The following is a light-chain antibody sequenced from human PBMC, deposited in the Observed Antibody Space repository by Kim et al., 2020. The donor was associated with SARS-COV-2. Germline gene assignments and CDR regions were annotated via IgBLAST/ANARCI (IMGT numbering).Light chain of an antibody. Sequence: ALGQTVRITCQGDSRRRYYASWYQQKPGQAPILVFYGKNNRPSGIPERFSASSSGSTASLTISGAQAEDEADYFCNSRDTSGNLLVFGGGTQLTVL. CDR3: NSRDTSGNLLV. J-gene: IGLJ3*02. V-gene: IGLV3-19*01. CDR1: SRRRYY. CDR2: GKN.